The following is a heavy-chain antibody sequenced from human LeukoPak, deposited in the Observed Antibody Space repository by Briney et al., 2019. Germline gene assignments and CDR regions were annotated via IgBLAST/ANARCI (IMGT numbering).Heavy chain of an antibody. CDR3: ARVRYRLREKYYFDY. J-gene: IGHJ4*02. CDR2: IYYSGST. D-gene: IGHD5-12*01. Sequence: SETLSLTRTVSGGSISSYYWSWIRQPPGKGLEWIGYIYYSGSTNYNPSLKSRVTISVDTSKNQFSLKLSSVTAADTAVYYCARVRYRLREKYYFDYWGQGTLVTVSS. CDR1: GGSISSYY. V-gene: IGHV4-59*01.